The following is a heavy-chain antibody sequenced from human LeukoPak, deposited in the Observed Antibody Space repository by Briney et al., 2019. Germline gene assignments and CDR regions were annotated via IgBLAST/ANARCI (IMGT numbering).Heavy chain of an antibody. CDR1: GGSFSGYY. V-gene: IGHV4-34*01. D-gene: IGHD3-10*01. Sequence: PSETLSLTCAVYGGSFSGYYWSWIRQPPGKGLEWIGEINHSGSTNYNPSLKSRVTISVDTSKNQFSLKLSSVTAADTAVYYCARGRKDVLLWFGELSYYFDYWGQGTLVTVSS. CDR3: ARGRKDVLLWFGELSYYFDY. CDR2: INHSGST. J-gene: IGHJ4*02.